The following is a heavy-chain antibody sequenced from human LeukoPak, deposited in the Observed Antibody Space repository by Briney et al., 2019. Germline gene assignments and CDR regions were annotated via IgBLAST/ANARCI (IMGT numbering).Heavy chain of an antibody. J-gene: IGHJ4*02. CDR2: IYPGDSDT. CDR3: ARRVTMVRGVYYFDY. V-gene: IGHV5-51*01. Sequence: GASQKISCKGSGYSFTSYWIGWVRQMPGKGLEWMGIIYPGDSDTRYSPSFQGQVTISADKSISTAYLQWSSLKASDTAMYYCARRVTMVRGVYYFDYWGQGTLVPVSS. D-gene: IGHD3-10*01. CDR1: GYSFTSYW.